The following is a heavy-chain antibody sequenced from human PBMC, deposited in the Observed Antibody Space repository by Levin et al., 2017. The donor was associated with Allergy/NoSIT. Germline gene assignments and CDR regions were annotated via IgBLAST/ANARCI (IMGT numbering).Heavy chain of an antibody. CDR1: GFTFSSYA. Sequence: PGGSLRLSCAASGFTFSSYAMHWVCQAPGKGLEYVSAISNNGGSTYYANSVKGRFTISRDNSKNTLYLQMGSLRAEDTAVYYCARVVGVGFGELERLDPWGQGTLVTVSS. V-gene: IGHV3-64*01. CDR3: ARVVGVGFGELERLDP. J-gene: IGHJ5*02. D-gene: IGHD3-10*01. CDR2: ISNNGGST.